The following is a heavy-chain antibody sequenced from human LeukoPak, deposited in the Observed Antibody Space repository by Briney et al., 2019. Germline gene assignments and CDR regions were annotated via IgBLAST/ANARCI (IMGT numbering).Heavy chain of an antibody. CDR2: INHSGST. V-gene: IGHV4-34*01. J-gene: IGHJ4*02. Sequence: SETLSLTCAVYGGSFSGNYSSWLRQPPGKGLEWIGEINHSGSTNYSPSLKSRVTISVDTSKDQCSLKLSSVTAADTAVYYCARAPAAAGTLDYWGQGTLVTVSS. D-gene: IGHD6-13*01. CDR3: ARAPAAAGTLDY. CDR1: GGSFSGNY.